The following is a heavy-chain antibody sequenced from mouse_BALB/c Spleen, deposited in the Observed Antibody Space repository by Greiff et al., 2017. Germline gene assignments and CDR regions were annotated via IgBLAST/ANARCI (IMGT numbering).Heavy chain of an antibody. CDR2: INPSNGRT. CDR3: ARGWITTGFDY. D-gene: IGHD1-1*01. CDR1: GYTFTSYW. V-gene: IGHV1S81*02. Sequence: QVQLQQSGAELVKPGASVKLSCKASGYTFTSYWMHWVKQRPGQGLEWIGEINPSNGRTNYNEKFKSKATLTVDKSSSTAYMQLSSLTSEDSAVYYCARGWITTGFDYWGQGTTLTVSS. J-gene: IGHJ2*01.